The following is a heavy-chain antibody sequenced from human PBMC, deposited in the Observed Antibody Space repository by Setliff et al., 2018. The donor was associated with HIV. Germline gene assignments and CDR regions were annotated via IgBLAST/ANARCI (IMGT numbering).Heavy chain of an antibody. CDR2: IYYTGYT. D-gene: IGHD3-9*01. Sequence: SETLSLTCAVYGGSFSGYYWGWFRQSPGKGLEWIGTIYYTGYTFNNPSLTSRVTMSVDTSKSQFSLKLQSVTAADTAIYYCARHTAVNVSPSGLGYYYIDVWAKGTSVTVSS. CDR3: ARHTAVNVSPSGLGYYYIDV. V-gene: IGHV4-34*01. J-gene: IGHJ6*03. CDR1: GGSFSGYY.